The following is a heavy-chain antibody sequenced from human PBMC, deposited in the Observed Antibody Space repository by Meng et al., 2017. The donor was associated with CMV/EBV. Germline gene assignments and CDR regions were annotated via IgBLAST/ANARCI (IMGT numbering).Heavy chain of an antibody. V-gene: IGHV4-34*01. CDR1: GGSFSGYY. Sequence: SETLSLTCAVHGGSFSGYYWSWIRQLPGKGLEWIGEINHSGSTNYNPSLKSRVTISVDTSKDQFSLKLSSVTAADTAVYYCGRRPGGRDFDYWGQGTLVTVSS. CDR2: INHSGST. J-gene: IGHJ4*02. D-gene: IGHD2-15*01. CDR3: GRRPGGRDFDY.